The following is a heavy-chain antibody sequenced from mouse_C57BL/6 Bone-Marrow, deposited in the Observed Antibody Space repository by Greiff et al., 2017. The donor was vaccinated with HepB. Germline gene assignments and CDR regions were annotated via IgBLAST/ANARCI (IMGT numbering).Heavy chain of an antibody. CDR3: AREGFYYFDY. V-gene: IGHV1-69*01. CDR2: IDPSDSYT. Sequence: QVQLQQPGAELVMPGASVKLSCKASGYTFTSYWMHWVKQRPGQGLEWIGEIDPSDSYTNYNQKFKGKSTLTVDKSSSTAYMQLSSLTSEDSAVYYCAREGFYYFDYWGQGTTLPVSS. J-gene: IGHJ2*01. CDR1: GYTFTSYW.